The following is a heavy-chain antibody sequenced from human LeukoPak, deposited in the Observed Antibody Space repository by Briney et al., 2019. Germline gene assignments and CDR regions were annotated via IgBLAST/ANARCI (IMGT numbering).Heavy chain of an antibody. CDR1: GFTFSSYS. CDR3: ARGLGDYDAFDV. Sequence: PGGSLRLSCSVSGFTFSSYSMDWGRQAPGKGLQWVSSISGGGSYIFYADLVEGRFSVSRDNAKTSVFLQMNSLRAEDTAVYYCARGLGDYDAFDVWGHGTRVTVAS. CDR2: ISGGGSYI. J-gene: IGHJ3*01. V-gene: IGHV3-21*01. D-gene: IGHD4-17*01.